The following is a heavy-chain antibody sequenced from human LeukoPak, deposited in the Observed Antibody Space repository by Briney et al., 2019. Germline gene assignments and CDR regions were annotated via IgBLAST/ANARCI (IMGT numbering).Heavy chain of an antibody. D-gene: IGHD6-19*01. CDR1: GFTFSSYA. Sequence: PGGSLRLSCAASGFTFSSYAMSWVCQAPGQGLERVSAISGSGGSTYYADSVKGRFTIARDNSKNTLYLQMNSLRAEDTAVYYCAKSRIAVPPRPDYWGQGTLVTVSS. CDR2: ISGSGGST. J-gene: IGHJ4*02. CDR3: AKSRIAVPPRPDY. V-gene: IGHV3-23*01.